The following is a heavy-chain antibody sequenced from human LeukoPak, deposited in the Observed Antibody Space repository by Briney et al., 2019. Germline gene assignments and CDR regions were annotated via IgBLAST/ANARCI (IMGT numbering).Heavy chain of an antibody. V-gene: IGHV3-30*18. J-gene: IGHJ4*02. D-gene: IGHD3-22*01. Sequence: PPGGSPRLSCAASGFTFSSYGMHWVRQAPGKGLEWVAVISYDGSNKYYADSVKGRFTISRDNSKNTLYLQMNSLRAGDTAVYYCAKIPPLDDSAEGYWGQGTLVTVSS. CDR3: AKIPPLDDSAEGY. CDR1: GFTFSSYG. CDR2: ISYDGSNK.